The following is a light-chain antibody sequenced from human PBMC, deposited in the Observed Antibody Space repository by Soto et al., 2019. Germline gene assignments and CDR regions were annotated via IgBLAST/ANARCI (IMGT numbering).Light chain of an antibody. CDR3: LKEYVYPLE. CDR1: QGIGND. J-gene: IGKJ1*01. CDR2: EAS. V-gene: IGKV1-6*01. Sequence: AIQVTQSPSSLSASVGDRVTISCRASQGIGNDLGWYQQKPGKAPKLLIYEASTLQTGVASRFSGSGSGTDFPLPHSSLPPEDFGTYYCLKEYVYPLEFGQRTKVESK.